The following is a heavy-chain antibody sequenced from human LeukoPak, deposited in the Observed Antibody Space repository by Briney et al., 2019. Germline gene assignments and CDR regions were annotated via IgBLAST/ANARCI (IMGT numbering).Heavy chain of an antibody. CDR3: ARGRGITIFGVVIKAWFDP. J-gene: IGHJ5*02. CDR2: INHSGST. D-gene: IGHD3-3*01. Sequence: SETLSLTCAVYGGSFSGYYWSWIRQPPGKGLEWIGEINHSGSTNYNPPLRSRVTISVDTSKNQFSLKLSSVTAADTAVYYCARGRGITIFGVVIKAWFDPWGQGTLVTVSS. CDR1: GGSFSGYY. V-gene: IGHV4-34*01.